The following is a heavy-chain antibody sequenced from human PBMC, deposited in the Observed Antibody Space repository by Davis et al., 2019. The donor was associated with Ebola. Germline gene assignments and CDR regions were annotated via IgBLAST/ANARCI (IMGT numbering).Heavy chain of an antibody. CDR2: ISGSGGST. Sequence: GESLKISCAASGFTFSSYAMSWVRQAPGKGLEWVSAISGSGGSTYYADSVKGRFTISRDNSKNTLYLQMNSLRAEDTAVYYCAKDPPLTGRFDYWGQGTLVTVSS. J-gene: IGHJ4*02. CDR1: GFTFSSYA. D-gene: IGHD7-27*01. CDR3: AKDPPLTGRFDY. V-gene: IGHV3-23*01.